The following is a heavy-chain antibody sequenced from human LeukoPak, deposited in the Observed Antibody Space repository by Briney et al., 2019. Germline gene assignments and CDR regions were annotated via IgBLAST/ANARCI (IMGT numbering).Heavy chain of an antibody. D-gene: IGHD3-3*01. CDR2: IYYSGST. CDR1: GGSIDSYY. Sequence: KPSETLSLTCTVSGGSIDSYYWSWIRQSPGKGLEWIGYIYYSGSTNYNPSLKSRVTISVDTSRTQFSLRLSSVTAADTAVYYCVRTLRFFSYWGQGTLVTVSS. CDR3: VRTLRFFSY. J-gene: IGHJ4*02. V-gene: IGHV4-59*08.